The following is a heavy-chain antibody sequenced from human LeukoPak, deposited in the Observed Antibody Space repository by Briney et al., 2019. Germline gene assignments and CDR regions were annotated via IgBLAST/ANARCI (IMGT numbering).Heavy chain of an antibody. CDR2: ISSSSSYI. V-gene: IGHV3-21*01. J-gene: IGHJ5*02. CDR3: ARSYSGYDFYWFDP. CDR1: GFTFSSYS. D-gene: IGHD5-12*01. Sequence: GGSLRLSCAASGFTFSSYSMNWVRQAPGKGLEWVPSISSSSSYIYYADSVKGRFTISRDNAKNSLYLQMNSLRAEDTAVYYCARSYSGYDFYWFDPWGQGTLVTVSS.